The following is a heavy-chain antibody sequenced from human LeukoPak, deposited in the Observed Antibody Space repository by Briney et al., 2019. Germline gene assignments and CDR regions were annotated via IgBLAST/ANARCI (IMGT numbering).Heavy chain of an antibody. Sequence: ASVKVSCKASGGTFSSYAISWVRQAPGQGLEWMGRIIPILGIANYAQKLQGRVTITADKSTSTAYMELSSLRSEDTAVYYCASDGGICSGGSCSYGYWYFDLWGRGTLVTVSS. D-gene: IGHD2-15*01. CDR3: ASDGGICSGGSCSYGYWYFDL. J-gene: IGHJ2*01. CDR2: IIPILGIA. V-gene: IGHV1-69*04. CDR1: GGTFSSYA.